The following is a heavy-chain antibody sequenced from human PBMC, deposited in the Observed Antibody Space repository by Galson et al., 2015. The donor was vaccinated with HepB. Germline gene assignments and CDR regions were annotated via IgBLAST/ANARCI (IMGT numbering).Heavy chain of an antibody. Sequence: SLRLPCAASGFTFSSYSMNWVRQAPGKGLEWVSSISSSSSYIYYADSVKGRFTISRDNAKNSLYLQMNSLRAEDTAVYYCARRLRVNHWYFDLWGRGTLVTVSS. V-gene: IGHV3-21*01. D-gene: IGHD1-14*01. CDR3: ARRLRVNHWYFDL. CDR2: ISSSSSYI. J-gene: IGHJ2*01. CDR1: GFTFSSYS.